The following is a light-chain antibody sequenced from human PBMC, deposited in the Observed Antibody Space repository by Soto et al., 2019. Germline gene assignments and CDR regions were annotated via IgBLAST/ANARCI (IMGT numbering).Light chain of an antibody. CDR2: DVS. Sequence: PEERGTLSCRASESVTNYLAWYQQKPGQAPRLLVYDVSNRATGTPARFSGGGSGTDFTLTISNLEPEDFAVYYCQQRSDWPWTFGQGSKVDIK. J-gene: IGKJ1*01. CDR3: QQRSDWPWT. V-gene: IGKV3-11*01. CDR1: ESVTNY.